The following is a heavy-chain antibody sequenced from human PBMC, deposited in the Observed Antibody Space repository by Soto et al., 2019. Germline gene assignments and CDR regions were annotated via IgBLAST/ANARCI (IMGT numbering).Heavy chain of an antibody. CDR1: GGSISNAAYY. D-gene: IGHD3-10*01. CDR2: IYYSGNT. V-gene: IGHV4-39*01. Sequence: QLQLQESGPGLVKPSEPLSLTCNVSGGSISNAAYYWGWIRQPPGKGLECIGIIYYSGNTYYSPSLKSRVTMSVDTSKNQFSLKLSSVSAADTSMYYCARVYGSGSYFFDSWGQGTLVTVSS. CDR3: ARVYGSGSYFFDS. J-gene: IGHJ4*02.